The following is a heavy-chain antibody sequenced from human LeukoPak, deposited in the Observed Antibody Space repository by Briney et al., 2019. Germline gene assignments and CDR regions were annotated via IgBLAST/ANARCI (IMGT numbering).Heavy chain of an antibody. D-gene: IGHD2-2*01. CDR2: ISSSSSYI. CDR3: ARDAVVPAAIGSRPYYFDY. Sequence: GGSLRLSCAASGFTFSSYSMNWVSQAPGKGLEWVSSISSSSSYIYYADSVKGRFTISRDNAKNSLYLQMNSLRAEDTAVYYCARDAVVPAAIGSRPYYFDYWGQGTLVTVSS. CDR1: GFTFSSYS. J-gene: IGHJ4*02. V-gene: IGHV3-21*01.